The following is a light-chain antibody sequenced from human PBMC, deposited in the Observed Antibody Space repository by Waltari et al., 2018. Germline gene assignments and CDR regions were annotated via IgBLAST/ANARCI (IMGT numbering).Light chain of an antibody. CDR1: ALPKPD. CDR2: KDT. CDR3: QSADTSGTSV. J-gene: IGLJ1*01. V-gene: IGLV3-25*03. Sequence: SYELTQPPSVPVSPGQTARITCSGDALPKPDVRWYQQKSGQAPLLIIYKDTERPSGIPERFSGSSSGTTVTLTISGVQAEDEADYYCQSADTSGTSVFGTGTWVTVL.